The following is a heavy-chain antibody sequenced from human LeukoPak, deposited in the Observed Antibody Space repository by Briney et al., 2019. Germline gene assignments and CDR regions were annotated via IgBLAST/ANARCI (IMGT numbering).Heavy chain of an antibody. V-gene: IGHV4-34*01. J-gene: IGHJ4*02. D-gene: IGHD3-22*01. CDR3: ARSYYYDSSDYLY. CDR1: GGSFSGYY. CDR2: INHSGST. Sequence: ETLSLTCAVYGGSFSGYYWSWIRQPPGKGLEWIGEINHSGSTNYNPSLKSRVTISVDTSRNHFSLKLSSVTAADTAVYYCARSYYYDSSDYLYWGQGTLVTVSS.